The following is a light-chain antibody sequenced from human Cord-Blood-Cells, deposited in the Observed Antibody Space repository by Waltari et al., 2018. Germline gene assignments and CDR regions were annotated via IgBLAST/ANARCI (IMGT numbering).Light chain of an antibody. Sequence: SYELTQPPSVSVSPGQTASITCSGDKLGDKYAFWYQQKPGQSPVLVIYQDSKRPSGIPGRFSGSNSGKTATLTISGTQAMDEADYYCQAWDSSTAHYVFGTGTKVTVL. CDR2: QDS. CDR1: KLGDKY. V-gene: IGLV3-1*01. J-gene: IGLJ1*01. CDR3: QAWDSSTAHYV.